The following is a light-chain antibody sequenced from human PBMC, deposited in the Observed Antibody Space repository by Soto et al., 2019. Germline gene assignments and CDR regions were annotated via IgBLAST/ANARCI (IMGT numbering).Light chain of an antibody. CDR3: QQRSNWPIT. CDR1: QSVSSY. CDR2: DAS. J-gene: IGKJ5*01. V-gene: IGKV3-11*01. Sequence: EFVLTQSPATLSLSPGERATLSCRASQSVSSYLAWYQQKPGQAPRLLIYDASNRATGIPARFSGSGSGTDFTITISSLDPEDFAVYYCQQRSNWPITFGQGTRLEIK.